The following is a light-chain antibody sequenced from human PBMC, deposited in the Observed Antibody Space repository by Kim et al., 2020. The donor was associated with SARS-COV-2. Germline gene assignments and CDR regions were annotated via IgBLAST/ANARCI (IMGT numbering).Light chain of an antibody. CDR3: AAWDDSLTAWV. V-gene: IGLV1-36*01. Sequence: QSVLTQPPSVSEAPRQRVTISCSRSSSNIGKNAVNWYQQLPGKAPKHLIYYDNLLPSGVSDRFSGSKSGTSASLAISGLQSEDEADYYCAAWDDSLTAWVFGGGTQLTVL. CDR2: YDN. J-gene: IGLJ3*02. CDR1: SSNIGKNA.